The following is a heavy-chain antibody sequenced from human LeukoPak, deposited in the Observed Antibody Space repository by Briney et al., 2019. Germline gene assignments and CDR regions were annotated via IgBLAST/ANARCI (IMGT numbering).Heavy chain of an antibody. D-gene: IGHD3-10*01. CDR1: GFTFSSYE. J-gene: IGHJ4*02. Sequence: GGSLRLSCAASGFTFSSYEMNWVRQAPGKGLEWVSYISSSGSTIYYADSVKGRFTISRDNAKNSLYLQMNSLRAEDTAVYYCARASVLLWFGEPPTFADYWGQGTLVTVSS. V-gene: IGHV3-48*03. CDR3: ARASVLLWFGEPPTFADY. CDR2: ISSSGSTI.